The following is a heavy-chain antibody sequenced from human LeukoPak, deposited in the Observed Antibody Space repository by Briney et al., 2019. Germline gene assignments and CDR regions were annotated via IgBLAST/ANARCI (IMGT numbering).Heavy chain of an antibody. CDR1: GFTFSSYA. CDR2: ISYDGSNK. Sequence: GGPLRLSCAASGFTFSSYAMHWVRQAPGKGLEWVAVISYDGSNKYYADSVKGRFTISRDNSKNTLYLQTNSLRADDTAVYYCARDSGWFRFDYWGQGTLVTVSS. J-gene: IGHJ4*02. V-gene: IGHV3-30-3*01. D-gene: IGHD6-13*01. CDR3: ARDSGWFRFDY.